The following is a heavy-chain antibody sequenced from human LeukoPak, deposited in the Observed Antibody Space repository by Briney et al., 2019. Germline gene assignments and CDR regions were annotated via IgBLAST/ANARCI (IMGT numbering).Heavy chain of an antibody. D-gene: IGHD7-27*01. CDR2: ISSSSSYI. Sequence: GGSLRLSCAASGFTFSSYSMNWVRQAPGKGLEWVSSISSSSSYIYYADSVKGRFTISRDNAKNSLYLQMNSLRAEDTAVYYCATDSRLGHFDYWGQGTLATASS. CDR3: ATDSRLGHFDY. V-gene: IGHV3-21*01. CDR1: GFTFSSYS. J-gene: IGHJ4*02.